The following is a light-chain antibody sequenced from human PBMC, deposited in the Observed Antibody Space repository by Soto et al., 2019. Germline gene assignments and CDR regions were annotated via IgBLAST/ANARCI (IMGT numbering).Light chain of an antibody. CDR3: QQYNNWPPWT. Sequence: EIVMTQSPATLSVSPGERATFSCRASQSVSSYLAWFQQKPGQAPRLLIYGASTRATGIPARFSGSGSGTEFTLTISSPQSEDFAVYYCQQYNNWPPWTFGQGTKVEIK. CDR2: GAS. V-gene: IGKV3-15*01. CDR1: QSVSSY. J-gene: IGKJ1*01.